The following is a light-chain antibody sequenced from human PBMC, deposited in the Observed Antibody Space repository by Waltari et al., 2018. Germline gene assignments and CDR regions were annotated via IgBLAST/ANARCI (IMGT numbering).Light chain of an antibody. Sequence: QTVVTPEPSLTVSPGGTVTLTCASSTGAVTSDHYPNCSRPKPGQAPSTLIYSTRNNPSWPPARFSGSLLGGKAALTLSGVQPEDEAEYYCLLHYGGAWMFGGGTKLTVL. CDR1: TGAVTSDHY. V-gene: IGLV7-43*01. CDR3: LLHYGGAWM. J-gene: IGLJ3*02. CDR2: STR.